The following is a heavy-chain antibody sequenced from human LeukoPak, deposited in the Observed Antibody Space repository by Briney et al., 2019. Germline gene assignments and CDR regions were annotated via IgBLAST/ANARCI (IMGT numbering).Heavy chain of an antibody. CDR3: AFIAVAGTFDY. D-gene: IGHD6-19*01. CDR2: VSSSSSYI. Sequence: GGSLRLSCAASGFTFSSYSMNWVRQAPGKGLEWVSSVSSSSSYIYYADSVKGRFTISRDNAKNSLYLQMNSLRAEDTAVYYCAFIAVAGTFDYWGQGTLVTVSS. J-gene: IGHJ4*02. V-gene: IGHV3-21*01. CDR1: GFTFSSYS.